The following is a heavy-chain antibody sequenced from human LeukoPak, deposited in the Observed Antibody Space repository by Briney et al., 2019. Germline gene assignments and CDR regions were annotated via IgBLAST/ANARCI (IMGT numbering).Heavy chain of an antibody. Sequence: GGSLRLSCAASGFTFSSYAMSWVRQAPGKGLEWVSAIGGSGGSTYYADSVKGRFTISRDNSKNTLYLQMNSLRAEDTAVYYCAKADSSYYDILTGYYSYYGMDVWGQGTTVTVSS. CDR3: AKADSSYYDILTGYYSYYGMDV. CDR2: IGGSGGST. J-gene: IGHJ6*02. CDR1: GFTFSSYA. D-gene: IGHD3-9*01. V-gene: IGHV3-23*01.